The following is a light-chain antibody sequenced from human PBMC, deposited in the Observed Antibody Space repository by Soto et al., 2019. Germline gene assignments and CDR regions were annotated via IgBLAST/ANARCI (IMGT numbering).Light chain of an antibody. Sequence: QSVLTQPPSVSAAPGQKVTISCSGSSSNIGNNYVSWYQQLPGTAPKLLIYDNNKRPSGIPDRFSGSKSGTSATLGITGLQAEDEADYFCQSYDGTLTGVIFGGGTKLTVL. J-gene: IGLJ2*01. CDR1: SSNIGNNY. V-gene: IGLV1-51*01. CDR2: DNN. CDR3: QSYDGTLTGVI.